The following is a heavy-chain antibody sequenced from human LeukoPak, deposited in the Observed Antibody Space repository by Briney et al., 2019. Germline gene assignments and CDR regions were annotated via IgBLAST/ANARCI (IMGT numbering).Heavy chain of an antibody. D-gene: IGHD3-22*01. J-gene: IGHJ4*02. CDR3: ARGHSSGYYPKY. Sequence: RGSLRLSCAASGFIYSNYGMNWVRQAPGKGLEWVSYISGSGTYIDYSDSVKGRFTISRDNAKNSLYLQMNSLRAEDTAVYYCARGHSSGYYPKYWGQGTLVTVSS. CDR1: GFIYSNYG. CDR2: ISGSGTYI. V-gene: IGHV3-21*05.